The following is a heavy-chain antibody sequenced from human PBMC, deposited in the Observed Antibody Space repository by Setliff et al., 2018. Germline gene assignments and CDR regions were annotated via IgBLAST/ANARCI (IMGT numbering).Heavy chain of an antibody. J-gene: IGHJ4*02. CDR2: ISVNGDGT. CDR3: AKRPEHVDMYFDY. Sequence: PGGSLRLSCTASGFTFGDYAMSWVRQAPGKGLEWVSTISVNGDGTYYADSVKGRFTISRDNSQNTLSLQVNSLRAEDTAVYYCAKRPEHVDMYFDYWGQGALVTVSS. V-gene: IGHV3-23*01. CDR1: GFTFGDYA.